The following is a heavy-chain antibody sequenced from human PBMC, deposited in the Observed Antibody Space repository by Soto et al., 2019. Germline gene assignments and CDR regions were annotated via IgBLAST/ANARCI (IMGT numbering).Heavy chain of an antibody. CDR1: GGSFSGYY. CDR3: ARVWGSYFSPLGRWGYFQH. V-gene: IGHV4-34*01. Sequence: SETLSLTCAVYGGSFSGYYWSWIRQPPGKGLEWIGEINHSGSINYNPSLKSRVTISVDTSKNQFSLKLSSVTAADTAVYYCARVWGSYFSPLGRWGYFQHWGQGTLVTVSS. J-gene: IGHJ1*01. D-gene: IGHD1-26*01. CDR2: INHSGSI.